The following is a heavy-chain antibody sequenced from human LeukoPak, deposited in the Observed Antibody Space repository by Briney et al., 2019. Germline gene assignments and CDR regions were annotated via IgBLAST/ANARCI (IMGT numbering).Heavy chain of an antibody. V-gene: IGHV4-4*07. CDR1: GGSISSYY. Sequence: SETLSLTCTVSGGSISSYYWSWIRQPAGKGLEWIGRIYTSGSTNYNPSLKSRVTMSVDTSKNQFSLKLSSVTAADTAVYYCARGGVPAAIGWFDPWGQGTLVTVSS. CDR2: IYTSGST. D-gene: IGHD2-2*02. CDR3: ARGGVPAAIGWFDP. J-gene: IGHJ5*02.